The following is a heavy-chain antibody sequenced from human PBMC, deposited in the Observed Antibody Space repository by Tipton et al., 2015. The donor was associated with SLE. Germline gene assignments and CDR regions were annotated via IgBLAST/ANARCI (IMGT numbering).Heavy chain of an antibody. Sequence: GLVKPSETLSLTCAVYGGSFSGYYWSWIRQPPGKGLEWIGNIYYTGNINYSPSLKSRVSMSVDTSKNRFSLKLKTVTAADTAVYYCARSTPDEFDFWGHGTLVTVSS. V-gene: IGHV4-59*01. CDR2: IYYTGNI. CDR3: ARSTPDEFDF. J-gene: IGHJ4*01. CDR1: GGSFSGYY. D-gene: IGHD5/OR15-5a*01.